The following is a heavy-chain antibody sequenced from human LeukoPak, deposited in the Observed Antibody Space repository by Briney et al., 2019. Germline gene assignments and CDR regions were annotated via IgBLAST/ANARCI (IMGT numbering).Heavy chain of an antibody. Sequence: SGGSLRISCAASQFTFTKYWMTWVRQAPGKGPEWVASIKQDGSEKSYVDSVKGRFTISRDNARTSLSLQMNSLRAEDTAVYFCARVGGGGTEGDYWGQGTLVTVSS. CDR1: QFTFTKYW. CDR3: ARVGGGGTEGDY. V-gene: IGHV3-7*01. D-gene: IGHD2-15*01. J-gene: IGHJ4*02. CDR2: IKQDGSEK.